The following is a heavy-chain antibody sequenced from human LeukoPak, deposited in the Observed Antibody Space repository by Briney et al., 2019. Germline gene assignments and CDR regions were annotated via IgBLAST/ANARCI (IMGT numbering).Heavy chain of an antibody. V-gene: IGHV3-23*01. D-gene: IGHD4-17*01. J-gene: IGHJ1*01. CDR2: ISGSGGST. CDR1: GFTFSSYA. CDR3: AKEHYGDSTVGEYSQH. Sequence: GASLRLSCAASGFTFSSYAMSWVRQAPGKGLEWVSDISGSGGSTYYADSVKGRFTISRDNSKHTLYLKMNSLRAEPTAVYYCAKEHYGDSTVGEYSQHWGQGTPVTVSS.